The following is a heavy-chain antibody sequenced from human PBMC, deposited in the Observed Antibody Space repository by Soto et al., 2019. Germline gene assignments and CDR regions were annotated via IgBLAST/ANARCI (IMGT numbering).Heavy chain of an antibody. CDR3: ASRGYSYGYYFDY. J-gene: IGHJ4*02. CDR1: GYTLTELS. D-gene: IGHD5-18*01. V-gene: IGHV1-24*01. CDR2: FDPEDGET. Sequence: ASVKVSCKVSGYTLTELSMHWVRQAPGKGLERMGGFDPEDGETIYAQKFQGRVTMTEDTSTDTAYMELSSLRSEDTAVYYCASRGYSYGYYFDYWGQGTLVTVSS.